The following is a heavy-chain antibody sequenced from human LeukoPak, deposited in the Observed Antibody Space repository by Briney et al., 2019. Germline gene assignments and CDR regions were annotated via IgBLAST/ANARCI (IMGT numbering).Heavy chain of an antibody. V-gene: IGHV1-69*01. Sequence: ASVKVSCKASGGTFSSYAISWVRQAPGQGLEWMGGIIPIFGTANYAQKFQGRVTITADESTSTAYMELSSLRSEDTAVYYCARGSSSGWTDSYYFDYWGQGTLVTVSS. D-gene: IGHD6-19*01. CDR1: GGTFSSYA. J-gene: IGHJ4*02. CDR3: ARGSSSGWTDSYYFDY. CDR2: IIPIFGTA.